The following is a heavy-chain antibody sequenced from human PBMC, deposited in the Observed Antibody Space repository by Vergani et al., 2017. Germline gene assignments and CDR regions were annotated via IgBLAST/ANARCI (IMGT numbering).Heavy chain of an antibody. CDR3: ARDQGITVVRGVVDGMDV. V-gene: IGHV1-69*08. CDR1: GGTFSSYT. D-gene: IGHD3-10*01. J-gene: IGHJ6*02. CDR2: IIPILGIA. Sequence: QVQLVQSGAEVKKPGSSVKVSCKASGGTFSSYTISWVRQAPGQGLEWMGRIIPILGIANYAQKFQGRVTITADKSTSTAYMGLSSLRSEDTAVYYCARDQGITVVRGVVDGMDVWGQGTTVTVSS.